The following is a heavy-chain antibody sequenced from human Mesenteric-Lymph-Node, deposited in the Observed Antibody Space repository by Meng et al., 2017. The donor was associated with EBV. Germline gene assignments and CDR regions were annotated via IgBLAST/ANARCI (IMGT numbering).Heavy chain of an antibody. Sequence: KEAGALMIVFRKTTVYPLKSDESHRVRQTTGQGFECMELMNPYSGNTGYAQQFQVRVTMTRNTSIDTAFMDLTSLTSEDTAVYYCARAPWPRTNSRPTWGQGTLVTVSS. CDR3: ARAPWPRTNSRPT. D-gene: IGHD5-12*01. V-gene: IGHV1-8*01. J-gene: IGHJ4*02. CDR1: VYPLKSDE. CDR2: MNPYSGNT.